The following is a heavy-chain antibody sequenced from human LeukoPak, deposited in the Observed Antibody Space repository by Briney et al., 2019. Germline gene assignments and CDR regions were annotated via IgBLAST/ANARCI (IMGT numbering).Heavy chain of an antibody. CDR2: TYYSGST. CDR3: ARALSYDILTGYHFDY. CDR1: GGSISSYY. D-gene: IGHD3-9*01. V-gene: IGHV4-59*01. Sequence: SETLSLTCTVSGGSISSYYWSWIRQPPGKGLEWIGYTYYSGSTNYNPSLKSRVTISVDTSKNQFSLKLSSVTAADTAVYYCARALSYDILTGYHFDYWGQGTLVTVSS. J-gene: IGHJ4*02.